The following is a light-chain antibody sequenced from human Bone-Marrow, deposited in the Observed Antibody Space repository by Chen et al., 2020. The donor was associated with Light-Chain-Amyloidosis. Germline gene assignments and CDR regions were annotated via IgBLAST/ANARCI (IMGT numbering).Light chain of an antibody. CDR2: RDT. CDR3: QSADSSGTYEVI. V-gene: IGLV3-25*02. Sequence: SYELTQPPSVSVSPGQTARITCSGDDLPTKYAYWYQQKPGQAPVLVIHRDTERPSGISERCSGSSGGTTATLAISGGGAEEEADYHCQSADSSGTYEVIVGGGTKLTVL. CDR1: DLPTKY. J-gene: IGLJ2*01.